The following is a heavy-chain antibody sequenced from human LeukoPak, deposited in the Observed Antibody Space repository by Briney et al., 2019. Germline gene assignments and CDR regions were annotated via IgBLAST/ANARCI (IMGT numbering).Heavy chain of an antibody. D-gene: IGHD3-10*01. J-gene: IGHJ4*02. V-gene: IGHV3-23*01. CDR1: GFTFSSYA. CDR2: ISGSGGST. CDR3: ARDPLWFGELLPYYFDY. Sequence: GGSLRLSCAASGFTFSSYAMSWVRQAPGKGLEWVSAISGSGGSTYHADSVKGRFTISRDNSKNTLYLQMNSLRAEDTAVYYCARDPLWFGELLPYYFDYWGQGTLVTVSS.